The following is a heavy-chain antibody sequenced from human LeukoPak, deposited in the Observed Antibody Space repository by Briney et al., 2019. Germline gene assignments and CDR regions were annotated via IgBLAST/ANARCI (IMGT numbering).Heavy chain of an antibody. Sequence: GGSLRLSCEASEFIFSSYSMNWVRQAPGKGLEWVSSISSSSTYIYYADSVKGRFTISRDNAKNSLYLQMNSLRAEDTAVYYCARDGERGELSLYMDYWGQGTLVTVSS. D-gene: IGHD3-16*02. J-gene: IGHJ4*02. CDR2: ISSSSTYI. CDR1: EFIFSSYS. V-gene: IGHV3-21*01. CDR3: ARDGERGELSLYMDY.